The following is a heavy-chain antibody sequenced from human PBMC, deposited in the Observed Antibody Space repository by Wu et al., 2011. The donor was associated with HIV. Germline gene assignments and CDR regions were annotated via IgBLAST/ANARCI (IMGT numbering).Heavy chain of an antibody. CDR3: TRLSYYGDSGYYYFDD. D-gene: IGHD3-22*01. CDR2: IIPLLGTP. V-gene: IGHV1-69*05. Sequence: QVQLVQSGAEVKKPGSSVKVSCKASGGTFNSYVLNWVRQAPGQGLEWMGGIIPLLGTPNYAQKFQDRVTITTDESTNTAYMELSSLRWEDTAIFYCTRLSYYGDSGYYYFDDWGQGTLVTVSS. CDR1: GGTFNSYV. J-gene: IGHJ4*02.